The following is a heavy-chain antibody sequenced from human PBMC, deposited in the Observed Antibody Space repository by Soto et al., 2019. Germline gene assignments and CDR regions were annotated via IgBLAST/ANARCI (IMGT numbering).Heavy chain of an antibody. V-gene: IGHV4-31*03. D-gene: IGHD2-2*01. J-gene: IGHJ5*02. Sequence: QVQLQESGPGLVKPSQTLSLTCSVSGGSISSGDYYWSWIRQHPGKGLEWIGYIYHSGSAYYNPSLKSRLKISVDTSTNALSRNMTSVTAADVAVYYCARDENGSYAWMDPWSPGPRVPVSS. CDR2: IYHSGSA. CDR1: GGSISSGDYY. CDR3: ARDENGSYAWMDP.